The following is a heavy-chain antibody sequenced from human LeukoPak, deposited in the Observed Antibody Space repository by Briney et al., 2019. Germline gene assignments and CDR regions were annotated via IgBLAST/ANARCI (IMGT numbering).Heavy chain of an antibody. CDR3: ARDGRYCSGGSCYSPHN. CDR1: GGTFSSYA. Sequence: ASVKVSCKASGGTFSSYAISWVRQAPGQGLEWMGGIIPIFGTASYAQKFQGRVTITTDESTSTAYMELSSLRSEDTAVYYCARDGRYCSGGSCYSPHNWGQGTLVSVSS. CDR2: IIPIFGTA. J-gene: IGHJ1*01. V-gene: IGHV1-69*05. D-gene: IGHD2-15*01.